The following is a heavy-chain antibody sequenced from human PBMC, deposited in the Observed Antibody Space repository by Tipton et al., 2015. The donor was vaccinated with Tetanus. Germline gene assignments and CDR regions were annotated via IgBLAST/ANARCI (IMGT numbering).Heavy chain of an antibody. J-gene: IGHJ4*02. V-gene: IGHV3-48*02. Sequence: SLRLSCAASGFSFSKYHMNWVRQAPGKGLEWISYISSGSTTIYYADSVKGRFTISRDNAENSLYLQMNSLRDEDTAMYYCAKVPCEWIAVPGPYDCWGQGTLVPVSS. CDR2: ISSGSTTI. D-gene: IGHD6-19*01. CDR1: GFSFSKYH. CDR3: AKVPCEWIAVPGPYDC.